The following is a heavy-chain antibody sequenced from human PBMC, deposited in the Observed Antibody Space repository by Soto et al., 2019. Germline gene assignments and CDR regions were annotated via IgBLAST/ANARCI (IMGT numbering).Heavy chain of an antibody. CDR3: ARVGSAGCLDF. Sequence: SETLSLTCAVYGGSFSGYYWSWIRQPPGKGLEWIGEINHSGSTNYNPSLKSRVTISVDTSRNQFSLQLSSVTAADTALYYCARVGSAGCLDFWGQGTLVTVSS. D-gene: IGHD2-15*01. CDR1: GGSFSGYY. CDR2: INHSGST. V-gene: IGHV4-34*01. J-gene: IGHJ4*02.